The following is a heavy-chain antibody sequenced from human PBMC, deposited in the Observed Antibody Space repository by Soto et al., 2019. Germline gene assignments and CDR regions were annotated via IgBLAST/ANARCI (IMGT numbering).Heavy chain of an antibody. CDR3: SRYYYGSGSYEDPSNPYGMDV. Sequence: EVRLVESGGDLVTPGGSLRLSCAASGFTINKYWMHWVRQVPGKGLEWVSRISSDGDTTSYADSVKGRFTISRDNARNVVYLQMDSLRVEDAAIYYCSRYYYGSGSYEDPSNPYGMDVWGQGTTVTVSS. V-gene: IGHV3-74*01. J-gene: IGHJ6*02. D-gene: IGHD3-10*01. CDR2: ISSDGDTT. CDR1: GFTINKYW.